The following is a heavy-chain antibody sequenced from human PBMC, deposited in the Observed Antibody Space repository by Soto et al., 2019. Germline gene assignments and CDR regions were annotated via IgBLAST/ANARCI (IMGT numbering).Heavy chain of an antibody. Sequence: ASVKVSCKASGYTFTSYYMHWVRQAPGQGLEWMGWINPNSGGTNYAQKFQGWVTMTRDTSISTAYMELSRLRSDDTAVYYCARRHALYNWFDPWGQGTLVTVSS. J-gene: IGHJ5*02. CDR2: INPNSGGT. CDR1: GYTFTSYY. CDR3: ARRHALYNWFDP. V-gene: IGHV1-2*04.